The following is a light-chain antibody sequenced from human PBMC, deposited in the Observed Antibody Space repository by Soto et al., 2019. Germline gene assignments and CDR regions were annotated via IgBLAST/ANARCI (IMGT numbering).Light chain of an antibody. Sequence: QSVLAQPPSVSGAPGQRVTISCTGSSSNIGAGYGVHWYQQLPGTAPKLLIYGNSNRPSGVPDRFSGSKSGTSASLAITGLQVEDEADYHCQSYDSSLSGGVFGGGTKLTVL. CDR1: SSNIGAGYG. CDR3: QSYDSSLSGGV. V-gene: IGLV1-40*01. J-gene: IGLJ3*02. CDR2: GNS.